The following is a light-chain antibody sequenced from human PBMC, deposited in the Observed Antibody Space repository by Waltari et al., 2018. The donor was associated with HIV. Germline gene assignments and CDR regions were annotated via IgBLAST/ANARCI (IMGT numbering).Light chain of an antibody. V-gene: IGKV3-15*01. J-gene: IGKJ1*01. CDR2: GAS. CDR1: QSVTSN. Sequence: EIVMTQTPATLSVSPGERATLSCRASQSVTSNLAWYQQKPGQAPRLLIYGASTRATGIPARFSASVSGTEFILSISSLQSEDFAIYFCQQYTNWPTFGQGTKVEIK. CDR3: QQYTNWPT.